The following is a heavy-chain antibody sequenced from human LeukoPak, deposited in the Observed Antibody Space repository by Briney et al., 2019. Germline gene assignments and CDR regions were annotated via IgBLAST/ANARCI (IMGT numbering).Heavy chain of an antibody. D-gene: IGHD4-17*01. CDR1: GGTFTSYA. V-gene: IGHV1-69*13. Sequence: ASVKVSCKASGGTFTSYAISWVRQAPGQGLEWMGGIIPIFGTANYAQKLQGRVTITADESTSTAYMELSSLRSEDTAVYYCARELVYGDSKYFDYGGQGTLVTVSS. J-gene: IGHJ4*02. CDR2: IIPIFGTA. CDR3: ARELVYGDSKYFDY.